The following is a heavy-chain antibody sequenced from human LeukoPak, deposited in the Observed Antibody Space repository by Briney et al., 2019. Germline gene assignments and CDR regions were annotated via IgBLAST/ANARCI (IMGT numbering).Heavy chain of an antibody. CDR2: ISSSSSYI. CDR1: AFSLNAYN. V-gene: IGHV3-21*01. D-gene: IGHD2-2*01. J-gene: IGHJ4*02. CDR3: ASSGYCSNTNCYGDY. Sequence: GGSLRLSCAAPAFSLNAYNMNWVRQAPGKGLEWVSSISSSSSYIYYADSVKGRFTISRDNAKNSLYLHMNSLRAEDTAVYYCASSGYCSNTNCYGDYWGQGTLVTVSS.